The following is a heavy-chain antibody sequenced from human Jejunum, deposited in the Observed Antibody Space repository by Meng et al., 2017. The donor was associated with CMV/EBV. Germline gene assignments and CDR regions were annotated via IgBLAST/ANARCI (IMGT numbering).Heavy chain of an antibody. V-gene: IGHV1-2*06. Sequence: FTVYDIPWVRQGPGQGLEWMRRSNQINGVTDYAQNVQGRVTMTMDTSFSTAYMELSSLRSDDTAIYYCARAYDPTGLFNIWSFYFDYWGQGSLVTVSS. D-gene: IGHD3-22*01. J-gene: IGHJ4*02. CDR3: ARAYDPTGLFNIWSFYFDY. CDR2: SNQINGVT. CDR1: FTVYD.